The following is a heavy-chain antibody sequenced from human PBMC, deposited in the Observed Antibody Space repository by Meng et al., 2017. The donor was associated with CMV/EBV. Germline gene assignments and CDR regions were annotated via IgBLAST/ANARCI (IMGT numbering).Heavy chain of an antibody. Sequence: SVKVSCKASGYTFTSYYMHWVRQAPGQGLEWMGIINPSGGSTSYAQKFQGRVTMTRDTSTSTVYMELSSLRSEDTAVYYCARDRVPCSSTSCYLDYWGQGTLVTVSS. D-gene: IGHD2-2*01. J-gene: IGHJ4*02. CDR1: GYTFTSYY. CDR3: ARDRVPCSSTSCYLDY. CDR2: INPSGGST. V-gene: IGHV1-46*01.